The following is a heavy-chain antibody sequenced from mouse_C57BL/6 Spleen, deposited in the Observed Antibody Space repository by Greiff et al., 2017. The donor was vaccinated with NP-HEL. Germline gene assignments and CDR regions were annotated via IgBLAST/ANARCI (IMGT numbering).Heavy chain of an antibody. D-gene: IGHD1-1*01. CDR2: LDPEDGDT. CDR1: GFNIKDYY. CDR3: TYYGRSYVSMDY. V-gene: IGHV14-1*01. Sequence: VQLQQSGAELVRPGASVKLSCTASGFNIKDYYMHWVKQRPEQGLEWIGRLDPEDGDTEYAPKFQGKATMTADTSSNTAYLQLSSLTSEDTAVYYCTYYGRSYVSMDYWGQGTSVTVSS. J-gene: IGHJ4*01.